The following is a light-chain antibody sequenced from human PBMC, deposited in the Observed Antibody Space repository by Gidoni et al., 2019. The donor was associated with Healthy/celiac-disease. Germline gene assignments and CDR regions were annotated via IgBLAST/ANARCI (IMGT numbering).Light chain of an antibody. CDR3: AAWDDSLSGRV. V-gene: IGLV1-47*01. CDR1: SSNIGSNY. Sequence: QSVLTQPPSASGTPGQRVTISCSGSSSNIGSNYVSWYQQLPGTAPKLLIYRNNQRPSGVPDRFSGSKSGTSASLAISGRRSEDEADYYCAAWDDSLSGRVFGGGTKLTVL. CDR2: RNN. J-gene: IGLJ3*02.